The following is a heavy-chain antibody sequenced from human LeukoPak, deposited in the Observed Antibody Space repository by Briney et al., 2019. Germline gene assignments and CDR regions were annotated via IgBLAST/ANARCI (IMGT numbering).Heavy chain of an antibody. J-gene: IGHJ4*02. CDR2: ISGSGGST. Sequence: GRSLRLSCAASGFTFSSYAVSWVRQAPGKGLEWVSSISGSGGSTYSADSVKGRFTISRDNAKNTLYLQMNSLRAEDTAVYYCARTARSGYYFATYYYDSSGNQFDYWGQGTLVTVSS. V-gene: IGHV3-23*01. CDR1: GFTFSSYA. D-gene: IGHD3-22*01. CDR3: ARTARSGYYFATYYYDSSGNQFDY.